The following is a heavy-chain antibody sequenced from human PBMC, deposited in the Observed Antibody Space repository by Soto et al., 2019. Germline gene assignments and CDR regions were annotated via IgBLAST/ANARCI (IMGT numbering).Heavy chain of an antibody. CDR3: ARLGQFDF. CDR2: ISGSGDTI. V-gene: IGHV3-11*01. Sequence: GGSLRLSCEASGFIFSDDYMAWIRQAPGKGLEWVSYISGSGDTIYYADSVKGRFTISRDSAKDSLYLQMNTLRDEDTAIYYCARLGQFDFWGQGTVVTVSS. J-gene: IGHJ4*02. CDR1: GFIFSDDY.